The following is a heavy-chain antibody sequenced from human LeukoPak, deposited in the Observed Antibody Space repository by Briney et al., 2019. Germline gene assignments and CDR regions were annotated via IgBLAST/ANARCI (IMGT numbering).Heavy chain of an antibody. CDR1: GYTFTSYG. D-gene: IGHD2-15*01. V-gene: IGHV1-18*01. CDR3: ATVQSYCSGGSCYSDYDY. CDR2: ISAYNGNT. J-gene: IGHJ4*02. Sequence: GASVKVSCKASGYTFTSYGISWVRQAPGQGLEWMGWISAYNGNTNYAQKLQGRVTMTTDTSTSTAYMELRSLRSDDTAVYYCATVQSYCSGGSCYSDYDYWGQGTLVTVSS.